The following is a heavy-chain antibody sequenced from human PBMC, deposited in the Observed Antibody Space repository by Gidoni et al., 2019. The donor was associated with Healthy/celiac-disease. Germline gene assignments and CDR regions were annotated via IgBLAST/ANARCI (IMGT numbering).Heavy chain of an antibody. V-gene: IGHV3-15*01. J-gene: IGHJ4*02. CDR3: TTEYCSGGSCYDY. CDR1: GFTFSNAW. CDR2: IKSKTDGGTT. D-gene: IGHD2-15*01. Sequence: EVQLLESGGGLVKPGGSLRLACAASGFTFSNAWLGWVRQAPGKGLEWVGRIKSKTDGGTTDYAAPVKGRFTISRDDSKNTLYLQMNSLKTEDTAVYYCTTEYCSGGSCYDYWGQGTLVTVSS.